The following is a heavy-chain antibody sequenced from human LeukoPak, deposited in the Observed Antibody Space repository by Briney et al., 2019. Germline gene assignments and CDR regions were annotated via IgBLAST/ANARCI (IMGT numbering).Heavy chain of an antibody. CDR3: ARVPRGWLLYVGSYYYYMDV. CDR1: GDTFTSYD. J-gene: IGHJ6*03. CDR2: MNPNSGNT. V-gene: IGHV1-8*01. D-gene: IGHD3-3*01. Sequence: ASVKVSCKASGDTFTSYDINGVRQATGQGLEWMGWMNPNSGNTGYAQKFQGRVTMTRNTSISTAYMELSSLRSEDTAVYYCARVPRGWLLYVGSYYYYMDVWGKGTTVTISS.